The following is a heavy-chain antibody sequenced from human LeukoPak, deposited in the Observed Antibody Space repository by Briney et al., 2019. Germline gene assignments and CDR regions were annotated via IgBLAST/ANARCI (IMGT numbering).Heavy chain of an antibody. Sequence: ALVKVSCKASGYTFTSYGISWVRQAPGQGLEWMGWISAYNGNTNYAQKLQGRVTMTTDTSTSTAYMELRSLRSDDTAVYYCARGPSIVVVPAAKLGHWGQGTLVTVSS. D-gene: IGHD2-2*01. CDR3: ARGPSIVVVPAAKLGH. V-gene: IGHV1-18*01. CDR1: GYTFTSYG. J-gene: IGHJ4*02. CDR2: ISAYNGNT.